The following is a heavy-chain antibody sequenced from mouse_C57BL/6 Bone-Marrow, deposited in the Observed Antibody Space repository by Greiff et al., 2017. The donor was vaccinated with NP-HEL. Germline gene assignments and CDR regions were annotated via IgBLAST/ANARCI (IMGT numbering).Heavy chain of an antibody. V-gene: IGHV1-82*01. J-gene: IGHJ2*01. Sequence: VKLMESGPELVKPGASVKISCKASGYAFSSSWMNWVKQRPGKGLEWIGRIYPGDGDTNYNGKFKGKATLTADKSSSTAYMQLSSLTSEDSAVYFCARKVYGLHFDYWGQGTTLTVSS. D-gene: IGHD1-1*01. CDR3: ARKVYGLHFDY. CDR2: IYPGDGDT. CDR1: GYAFSSSW.